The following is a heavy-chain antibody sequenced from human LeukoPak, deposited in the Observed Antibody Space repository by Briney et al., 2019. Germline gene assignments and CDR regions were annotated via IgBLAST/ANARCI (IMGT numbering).Heavy chain of an antibody. Sequence: SETLSLTCTVSGGSISSGSYYWSWIRQPPGKGLEWIGCVYYTGSTNYNPSLKSRVTLSVDTSKNQFSLKLSSVAAADTAVYYCARGAVITYFDYWGQGTLVTVSS. D-gene: IGHD3-22*01. V-gene: IGHV4-61*01. CDR2: VYYTGST. CDR1: GGSISSGSYY. J-gene: IGHJ4*02. CDR3: ARGAVITYFDY.